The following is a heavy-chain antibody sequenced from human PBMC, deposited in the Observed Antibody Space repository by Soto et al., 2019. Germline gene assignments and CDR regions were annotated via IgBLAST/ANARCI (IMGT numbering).Heavy chain of an antibody. V-gene: IGHV3-23*01. J-gene: IGHJ6*03. CDR1: GVTFSRFA. Sequence: GGSLRLSWVASGVTFSRFAINWFRQAPGKGLEWVSGISSSAFKTYYADSVKGRFTISRDNSKDTLYLQMTSLRAEDTAVYYCAKVLWDYDYYYYYIYVRAKRTTVPVSS. CDR2: ISSSAFKT. CDR3: AKVLWDYDYYYYYIYV. D-gene: IGHD5-12*01.